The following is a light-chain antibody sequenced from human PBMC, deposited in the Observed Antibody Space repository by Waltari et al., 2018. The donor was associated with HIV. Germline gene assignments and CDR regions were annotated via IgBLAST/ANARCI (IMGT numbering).Light chain of an antibody. CDR2: AAS. V-gene: IGKV3-11*01. CDR3: QQRVNWPIT. J-gene: IGKJ5*01. CDR1: QSVSSH. Sequence: EIALTPSPASLSLSPGARATLSCRASQSVSSHLTWYQHKPGQAPRLLIYAASSRATGIPARFSGSGSGTDFTLTISSLEPGDFGVYYCQQRVNWPITFGQGTRLEIK.